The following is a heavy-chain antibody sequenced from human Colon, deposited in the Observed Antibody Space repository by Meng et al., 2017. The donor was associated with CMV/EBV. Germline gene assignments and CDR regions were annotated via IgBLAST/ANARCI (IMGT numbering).Heavy chain of an antibody. J-gene: IGHJ4*02. CDR2: IHHTGIT. Sequence: SETLSLTCIVSDYSISSGHYWSWVRQFPGKGLEWLGTIHHTGITYYNPSLKSRVTTSVDTSKNQFSLKLSSVTGADTAIYYCARGLGHASNNSHDSWGPGTLVTVSS. D-gene: IGHD1-1*01. V-gene: IGHV4-38-2*02. CDR1: DYSISSGHY. CDR3: ARGLGHASNNSHDS.